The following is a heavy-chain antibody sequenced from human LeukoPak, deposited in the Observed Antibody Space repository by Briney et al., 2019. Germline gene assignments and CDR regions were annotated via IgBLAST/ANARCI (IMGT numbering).Heavy chain of an antibody. V-gene: IGHV1-58*02. Sequence: GASVKDSCKASGGTFSSYAISWVRQAPGQRLEWIGWIVVGSGNTNYAQKFQERVTITRDMSTSTAYMELSSLRSEDTAVYYCAAAGSISPTFDIWGQGTMVTVSS. D-gene: IGHD2-21*01. J-gene: IGHJ3*02. CDR1: GGTFSSYA. CDR2: IVVGSGNT. CDR3: AAAGSISPTFDI.